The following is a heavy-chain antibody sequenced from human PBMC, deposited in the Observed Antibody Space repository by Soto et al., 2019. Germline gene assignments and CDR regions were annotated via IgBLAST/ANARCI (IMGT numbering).Heavy chain of an antibody. J-gene: IGHJ4*02. V-gene: IGHV1-46*01. CDR2: INPSGGST. D-gene: IGHD3-16*02. CDR1: GDTFTRSG. CDR3: CVLSFPFDY. Sequence: GASVKLSCTASGDTFTRSGISWVRQAPGQGLEWMGLINPSGGSTTYAQKFQGRVTMTTDTSTSTVYMELSSLRSDDTAMYYCCVLSFPFDYWGQGTLVTVSS.